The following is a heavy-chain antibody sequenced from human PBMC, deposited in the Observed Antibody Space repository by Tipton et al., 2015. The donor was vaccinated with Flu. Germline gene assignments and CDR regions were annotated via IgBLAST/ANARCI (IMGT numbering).Heavy chain of an antibody. CDR3: AREVVVPAAIGINWFDP. Sequence: TLSLTCTVSGGSISSYYWSWIRQPPGKGLEWTGYIYYSGSTNYNPSLKSRVTISVDTSKNQFSLKLSSVTAADTAVYYCAREVVVPAAIGINWFDPWGQGTLVTVSS. D-gene: IGHD2-2*01. CDR2: IYYSGST. CDR1: GGSISSYY. V-gene: IGHV4-59*01. J-gene: IGHJ5*02.